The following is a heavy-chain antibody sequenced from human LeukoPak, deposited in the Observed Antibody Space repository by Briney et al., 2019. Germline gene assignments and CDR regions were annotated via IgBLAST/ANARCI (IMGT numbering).Heavy chain of an antibody. CDR3: ARRLWFGRDYYFDY. Sequence: PSETLSLTCAVYGGSFSGYYWSWIRQPPGKGLEWIGEINHSGSTNYNPSLKSRVTISVDTSKNQFSLKLSSVTAADTAVYYCARRLWFGRDYYFDYWGQGTLVTVSS. D-gene: IGHD3-10*01. CDR1: GGSFSGYY. CDR2: INHSGST. V-gene: IGHV4-34*01. J-gene: IGHJ4*02.